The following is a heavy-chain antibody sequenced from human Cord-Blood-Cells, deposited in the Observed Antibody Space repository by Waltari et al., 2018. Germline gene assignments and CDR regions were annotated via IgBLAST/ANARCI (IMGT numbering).Heavy chain of an antibody. D-gene: IGHD2-2*02. Sequence: QVQLQESGPGLVKPSETLSLTCTVSGGSVSSGSYYWSWIRQPPGKGLEWIGYIYYSGSTNYNPSLKSRVTISVDTSKNQFSLKLSSVTAADTAVYYCARGYCSSTSCYKGGRYFDYWGQGTLVTVSS. CDR3: ARGYCSSTSCYKGGRYFDY. J-gene: IGHJ4*02. CDR1: GGSVSSGSYY. V-gene: IGHV4-61*01. CDR2: IYYSGST.